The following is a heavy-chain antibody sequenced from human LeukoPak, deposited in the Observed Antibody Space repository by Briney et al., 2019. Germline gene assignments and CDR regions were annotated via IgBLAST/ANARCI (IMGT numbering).Heavy chain of an antibody. CDR1: GFTFGDYA. J-gene: IGHJ4*02. V-gene: IGHV3-49*04. CDR2: IRSKAYGGTT. Sequence: PGGSLRLSCTASGFTFGDYAMSWVRQAPGKGLEWVGFIRSKAYGGTTEYAASVKGRFTISRDDSKSIAYLQMNSLKTEDTAVYYCTTDYSSGYPSVDYWGQGTLVTVSS. D-gene: IGHD3-22*01. CDR3: TTDYSSGYPSVDY.